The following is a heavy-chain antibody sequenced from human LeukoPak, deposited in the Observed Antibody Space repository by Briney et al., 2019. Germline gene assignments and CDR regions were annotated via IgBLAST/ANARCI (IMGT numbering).Heavy chain of an antibody. CDR2: IYYGGTT. CDR3: ARGHTESADDYGNWFHP. J-gene: IGHJ5*02. CDR1: GGSMRSYY. D-gene: IGHD5-12*01. V-gene: IGHV4-59*01. Sequence: SETLSLTCTVSGGSMRSYYWSWIRQPPGKGLEWIGYIYYGGTTKYNPSLKSRVTISVDTSKNQFSLKLNSLTAADTAVYYCARGHTESADDYGNWFHPWGQGTLVTVSS.